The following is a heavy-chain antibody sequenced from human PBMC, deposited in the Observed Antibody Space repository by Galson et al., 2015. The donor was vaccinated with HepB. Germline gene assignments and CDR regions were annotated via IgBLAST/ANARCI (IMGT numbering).Heavy chain of an antibody. V-gene: IGHV1-69*13. CDR2: IIPIFGTA. Sequence: SVKVSCQASGGTFSSYAISWVRQAPGQGLEWMGGIIPIFGTANYAQKFQGRVTITADESTSTAYMELSSLRSEDTAVYCCARAQGRTGDKSFDYWGQGTLVTVSS. J-gene: IGHJ4*02. CDR3: ARAQGRTGDKSFDY. CDR1: GGTFSSYA. D-gene: IGHD7-27*01.